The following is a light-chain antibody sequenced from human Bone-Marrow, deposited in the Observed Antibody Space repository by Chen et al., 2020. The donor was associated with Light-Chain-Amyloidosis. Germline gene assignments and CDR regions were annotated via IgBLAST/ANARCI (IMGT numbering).Light chain of an antibody. V-gene: IGLV1-47*01. CDR1: SSNIGSNY. CDR3: ATWDDSLSHLWV. Sequence: QSVVTQPPSASGTPGQRVTISCSGSSSNIGSNYVYWYQHFPGAAPKLLLYRDDERPSGVPDRFSGSKSGTSASLASSGLRSEDEADYYCATWDDSLSHLWVFGGGTKLTVL. J-gene: IGLJ3*02. CDR2: RDD.